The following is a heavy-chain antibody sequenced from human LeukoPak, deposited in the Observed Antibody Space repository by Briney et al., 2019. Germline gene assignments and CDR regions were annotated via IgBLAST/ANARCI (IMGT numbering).Heavy chain of an antibody. V-gene: IGHV6-1*01. CDR1: GDIVSNNSAA. J-gene: IGHJ3*02. CDR3: ARADFYYGSGSYFQRGAFDI. D-gene: IGHD3-10*01. Sequence: SQTLSLTCALSGDIVSNNSAAWHWIRQAPSRGLEWQGRTYYRYKLYNDYAVAVENRITINQDTSKNQFSLQLNSVTPEDTAVYYCARADFYYGSGSYFQRGAFDIWGQGTMVTVSS. CDR2: TYYRYKLYN.